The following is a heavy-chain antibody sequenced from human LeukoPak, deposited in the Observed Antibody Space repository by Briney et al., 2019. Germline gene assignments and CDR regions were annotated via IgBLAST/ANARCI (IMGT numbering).Heavy chain of an antibody. V-gene: IGHV4-30-4*01. J-gene: IGHJ4*02. D-gene: IGHD6-13*01. CDR1: GGSISSGGYY. Sequence: SETLSLTCTVSGGSISSGGYYWSWIRQPPGKGLEWIGYIYYSGSTYYNPSLKSRVTISVDTSKNQFPLKLSSVTAADTAVYYCARAYSSSWSLRWAILFDYWGQGTLVTVSS. CDR2: IYYSGST. CDR3: ARAYSSSWSLRWAILFDY.